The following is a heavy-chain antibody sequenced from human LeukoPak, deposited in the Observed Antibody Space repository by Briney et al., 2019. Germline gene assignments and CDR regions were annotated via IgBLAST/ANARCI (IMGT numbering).Heavy chain of an antibody. Sequence: QRGVSLRLFCGASGFTLRSYAMSGVRHSPGRALEGFSPIRDSGSSTYYEDSVKGRYTISRDNSKNTQYLQKNSLRAEATAVYYWAKRGRGWYVNPYYFDYWGQGTLVTVSS. CDR3: AKRGRGWYVNPYYFDY. CDR2: IRDSGSST. D-gene: IGHD6-19*01. CDR1: GFTLRSYA. V-gene: IGHV3-23*01. J-gene: IGHJ4*02.